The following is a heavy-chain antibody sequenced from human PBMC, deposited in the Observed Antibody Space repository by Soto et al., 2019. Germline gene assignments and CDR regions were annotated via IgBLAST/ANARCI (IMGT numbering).Heavy chain of an antibody. Sequence: GSLRLSCAASGFTFSNPWMNWVRQAPGKGLEWVGRIKSKTDGGTTDYAAPVKGRFTISRDDSKNTLYLQMNSLKTEDTAVYYCTTAALYSSSWYYAFDIWGQGTMVTVSS. CDR2: IKSKTDGGTT. J-gene: IGHJ3*02. V-gene: IGHV3-15*07. D-gene: IGHD6-13*01. CDR3: TTAALYSSSWYYAFDI. CDR1: GFTFSNPW.